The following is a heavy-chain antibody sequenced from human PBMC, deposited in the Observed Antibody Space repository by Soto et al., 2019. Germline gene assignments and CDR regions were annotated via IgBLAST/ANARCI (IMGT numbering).Heavy chain of an antibody. D-gene: IGHD3-10*01. CDR3: AKDFQFGGSGTGYFDN. CDR2: VSDSGAKT. V-gene: IGHV3-23*01. Sequence: EVQLLESGGELVQPGGSLRLSCVASGFTFRTNPMSWVPQAPGKGLEWVSGVSDSGAKTYYADSVKGRFTVSRDNSKNTLYLEMKSLRAEDTAVYYCAKDFQFGGSGTGYFDNWGQGTLVTVSS. CDR1: GFTFRTNP. J-gene: IGHJ4*02.